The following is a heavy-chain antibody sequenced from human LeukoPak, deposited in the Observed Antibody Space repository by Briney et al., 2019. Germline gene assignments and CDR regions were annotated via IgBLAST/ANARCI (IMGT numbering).Heavy chain of an antibody. CDR3: ARIESGSGRD. J-gene: IGHJ4*02. CDR1: GFTFSYYW. V-gene: IGHV3-7*01. Sequence: PGGSLRLSCAASGFTFSYYWISWVRQAPGKGLEWVANIKQDGSEKYYVDSVKGRFTISRDNAKNSLYLQMDSLRAEDTAVYYCARIESGSGRDWGQGTLVTVSS. D-gene: IGHD1-26*01. CDR2: IKQDGSEK.